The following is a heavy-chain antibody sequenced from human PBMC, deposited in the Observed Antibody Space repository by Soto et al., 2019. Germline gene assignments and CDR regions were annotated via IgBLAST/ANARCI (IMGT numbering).Heavy chain of an antibody. V-gene: IGHV3-33*01. CDR3: ARDYGVVPAAKAGGWFDP. CDR2: IWYDGSNK. J-gene: IGHJ5*02. Sequence: HPGGSMRISCAASGFTFSSYGMPWARQAPGKGLEWVAVIWYDGSNKYYADSVKGRFTISRDNSKNTLYLQMNSLRVEDTAVYYCARDYGVVPAAKAGGWFDPWGQGTLVTVSS. CDR1: GFTFSSYG. D-gene: IGHD2-2*01.